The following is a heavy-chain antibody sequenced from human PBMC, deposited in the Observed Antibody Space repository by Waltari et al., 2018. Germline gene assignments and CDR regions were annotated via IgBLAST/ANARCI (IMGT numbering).Heavy chain of an antibody. CDR1: GFTFSSYA. V-gene: IGHV3-30-3*01. CDR2: ISYDGSNK. D-gene: IGHD3-3*01. CDR3: ARDPSGAVFDY. Sequence: QVQLVESGGGVVQPGRSLRLSCAASGFTFSSYAMHWVRQAPGKGLEWVAVISYDGSNKYYADSVKGRFTISRDNSKNTLYLQMNSLRAEDTAVYYCARDPSGAVFDYWGQGTLVTVSS. J-gene: IGHJ4*02.